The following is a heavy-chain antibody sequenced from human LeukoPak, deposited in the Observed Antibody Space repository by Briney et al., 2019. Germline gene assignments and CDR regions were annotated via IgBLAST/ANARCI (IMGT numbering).Heavy chain of an antibody. V-gene: IGHV3-48*02. CDR1: GFTFSSYS. CDR3: ARVRIGAFDI. CDR2: ISSSSSTI. Sequence: PGGSLRLSCAASGFTFSSYSMNWVRQAPGKGLEWVSYISSSSSTIYYADSVKGRFTISRDNAKNSLYLQMKSLRDEDTAVYYCARVRIGAFDIWGQGTMVTVSS. J-gene: IGHJ3*02. D-gene: IGHD3-10*01.